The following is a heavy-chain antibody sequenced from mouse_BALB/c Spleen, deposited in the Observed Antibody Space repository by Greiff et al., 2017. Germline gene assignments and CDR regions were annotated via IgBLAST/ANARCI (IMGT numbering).Heavy chain of an antibody. D-gene: IGHD4-1*01. V-gene: IGHV1S34*01. CDR3: AREDWERDYYAMDY. Sequence: LVKTGASVKISCKASGYSFTGYYMHWVKQSHGKSLEWIGYISCYNGATSYNQKFKGKATFTVDTSSSTAYMQFNSLTSEDSAVYYCAREDWERDYYAMDYWGQGTSVTVSS. J-gene: IGHJ4*01. CDR1: GYSFTGYY. CDR2: ISCYNGAT.